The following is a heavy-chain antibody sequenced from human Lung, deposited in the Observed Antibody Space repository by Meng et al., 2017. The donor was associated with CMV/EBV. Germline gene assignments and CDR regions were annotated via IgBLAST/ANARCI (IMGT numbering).Heavy chain of an antibody. CDR2: IIPMRSVT. CDR3: VASEEFYHFRSGWEWYYRYGMDV. Sequence: AXXKVSCKASGDTFNKYVTSWVRQAPGQGLEWMGGIIPMRSVTNYAQKFQGRVTIIADTSTATVYMELSSLRSEDTAMYYCVASEEFYHFRSGWEWYYRYGMDVWGPGTTVTVSS. CDR1: GDTFNKYV. V-gene: IGHV1-69*10. J-gene: IGHJ6*02. D-gene: IGHD3-3*02.